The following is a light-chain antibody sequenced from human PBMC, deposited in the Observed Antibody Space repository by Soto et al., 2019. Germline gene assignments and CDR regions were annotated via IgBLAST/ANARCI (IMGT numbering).Light chain of an antibody. CDR2: DVS. CDR3: QQRINWPLT. J-gene: IGKJ4*01. CDR1: QSVSSF. V-gene: IGKV3-11*01. Sequence: EIVLTQSPATLSLSPGERATLSCRASQSVSSFLAWYQQKPGQAPRLLIYDVSSRATGIPTRFSGSGSGTEFTLNISSLEPEDFEVYYCQQRINWPLTFGGGTKVEIK.